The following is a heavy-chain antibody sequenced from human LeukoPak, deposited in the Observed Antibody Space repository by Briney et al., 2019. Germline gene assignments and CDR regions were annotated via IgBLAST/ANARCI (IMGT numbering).Heavy chain of an antibody. J-gene: IGHJ4*02. CDR2: IYYSGST. Sequence: SETLSLTCTVSGGSISSGDYYWRWIPQPPGKVLEWIGYIYYSGSTYYHPSLKSRVTISVDTSKNEFSLKLSSVTAADTAVYYCARVGNGYSSAPVDSWGQGTLVTVSS. D-gene: IGHD6-19*01. CDR1: GGSISSGDYY. CDR3: ARVGNGYSSAPVDS. V-gene: IGHV4-30-4*08.